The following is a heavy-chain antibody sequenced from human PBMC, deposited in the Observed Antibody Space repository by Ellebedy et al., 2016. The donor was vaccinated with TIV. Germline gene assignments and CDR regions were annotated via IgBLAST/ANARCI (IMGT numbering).Heavy chain of an antibody. Sequence: AASVKVSCKASGYTFASNGISWVRQAPGQGLEWMGWISAYNGNIKYEKKFQGRVTMTTDTSPSTAYMELTSLRSDDTAVCYCARDGGWQPGRGRSLDNWGQGTLVTVSS. V-gene: IGHV1-18*04. CDR2: ISAYNGNI. J-gene: IGHJ4*02. D-gene: IGHD4-23*01. CDR3: ARDGGWQPGRGRSLDN. CDR1: GYTFASNG.